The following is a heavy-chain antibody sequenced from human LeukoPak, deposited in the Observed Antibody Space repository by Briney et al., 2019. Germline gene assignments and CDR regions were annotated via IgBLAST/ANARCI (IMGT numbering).Heavy chain of an antibody. Sequence: PSETLSHTCTVSSGSINNYYWSWIRQPPGKGLEWIGYVYYNGNTNYNPSLKSRVTISLDTSKNQFSLRLTSATPADTAIYYCAKSNGYGLVDIWGQGTMVTVSS. D-gene: IGHD3-10*01. CDR2: VYYNGNT. CDR3: AKSNGYGLVDI. V-gene: IGHV4-59*01. J-gene: IGHJ3*02. CDR1: SGSINNYY.